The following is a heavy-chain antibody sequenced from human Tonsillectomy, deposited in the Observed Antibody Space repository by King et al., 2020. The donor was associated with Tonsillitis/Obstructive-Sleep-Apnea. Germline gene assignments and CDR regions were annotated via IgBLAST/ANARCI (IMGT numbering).Heavy chain of an antibody. CDR2: INHSGST. D-gene: IGHD6-13*01. CDR3: ARVEYSSSWMFDY. Sequence: VQLQQWGAGLLKPSETLSLTCAVYGGSFSGYYWNWIRQPPGKGLEWIGEINHSGSTNYNPSLKSRVTISVDTSQNQFSLKLSSVTAADTAVYYCARVEYSSSWMFDYWGQGTLVTVSS. V-gene: IGHV4-34*01. CDR1: GGSFSGYY. J-gene: IGHJ4*02.